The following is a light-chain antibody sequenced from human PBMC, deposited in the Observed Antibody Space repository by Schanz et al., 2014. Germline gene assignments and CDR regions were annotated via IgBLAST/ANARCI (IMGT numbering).Light chain of an antibody. V-gene: IGKV3-11*01. Sequence: EIALTQSPATLSLSPGERATLSCRASQSVSSHLGWYQQKPGQAPRLLIYAGSYRASGIPTRFSGSGSGTXXTLTISSLEPXXXXXXXCQQYDNSLPWTFGQGTKVEIK. CDR1: QSVSSH. CDR3: QQYDNSLPWT. CDR2: AGS. J-gene: IGKJ1*01.